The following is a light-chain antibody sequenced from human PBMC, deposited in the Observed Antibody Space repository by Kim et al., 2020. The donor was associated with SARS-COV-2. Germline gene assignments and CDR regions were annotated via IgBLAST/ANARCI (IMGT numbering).Light chain of an antibody. CDR3: QQSYTTPRT. CDR2: AAS. Sequence: SASVGDRVTITCRASQSISTYLKWYQQNPEKAPKLLIYAASSLKSGVPSRFRGSRSGTEFTLTISSLQPEDFATYYCQQSYTTPRTFGQGTKLEIK. J-gene: IGKJ2*01. CDR1: QSISTY. V-gene: IGKV1-39*01.